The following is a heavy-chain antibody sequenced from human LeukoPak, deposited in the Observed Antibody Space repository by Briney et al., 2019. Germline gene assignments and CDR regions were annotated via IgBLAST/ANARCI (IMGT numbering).Heavy chain of an antibody. Sequence: PGGSLRLSCAASGFTFGGYAMSWVRQATGKGLEWVSSTSRSGEITFYADSVKGRFTISRDNSKSTLYLQMNSLRAEDTAVYCCPKERYSSWYEPYARWGQGTLVTVSS. CDR2: TSRSGEIT. CDR3: PKERYSSWYEPYAR. J-gene: IGHJ4*02. V-gene: IGHV3-23*01. D-gene: IGHD6-13*01. CDR1: GFTFGGYA.